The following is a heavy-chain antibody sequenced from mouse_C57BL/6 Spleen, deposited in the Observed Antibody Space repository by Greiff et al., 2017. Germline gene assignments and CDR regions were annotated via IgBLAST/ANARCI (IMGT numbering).Heavy chain of an antibody. CDR2: ISPSNGGT. V-gene: IGHV1-53*01. D-gene: IGHD2-4*01. CDR3: ARSLIYFDKGGYYFDY. J-gene: IGHJ2*01. CDR1: GFTFTSYW. Sequence: QVQLQQPGTELVKPGASVKLSCKASGFTFTSYWMHWVKQRPGQGLEWIGNISPSNGGTNSNEKFKSKATLTVDKSSSTAYMQLSSLTSEDYAVYYCARSLIYFDKGGYYFDYWGQGTTLTVSS.